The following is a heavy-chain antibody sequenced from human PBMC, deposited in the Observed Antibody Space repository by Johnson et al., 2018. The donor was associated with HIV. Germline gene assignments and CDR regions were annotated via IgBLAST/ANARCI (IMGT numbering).Heavy chain of an antibody. D-gene: IGHD3-22*01. CDR2: ISWNGGST. CDR1: GFTFDDYG. CDR3: ASRYDSSGYYPDAFDI. Sequence: EVQLVESGGGLIQPGGSLRLSCAASGFTFDDYGMSWVRQTPGKGLEWVSGISWNGGSTGYANSVKGRFTISRDNAKKSLYLQMNSLRAEDTALYYCASRYDSSGYYPDAFDIWGQGTMVTVSS. J-gene: IGHJ3*02. V-gene: IGHV3-20*04.